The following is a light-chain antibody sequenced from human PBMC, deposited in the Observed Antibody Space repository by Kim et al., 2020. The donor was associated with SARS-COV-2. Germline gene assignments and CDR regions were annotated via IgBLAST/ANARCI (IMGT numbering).Light chain of an antibody. CDR3: ATWDDSLNAAV. V-gene: IGLV1-44*01. CDR1: SSNIGSNT. J-gene: IGLJ7*01. CDR2: SSN. Sequence: ELTQPPSTSGSPGQSVTISCSGSSSNIGSNTVNWYQQLPRTAPKLLIYSSNQRPSGVPDRFSGSKSGTSASLALSGLQSEDEADYYCATWDDSLNAAV.